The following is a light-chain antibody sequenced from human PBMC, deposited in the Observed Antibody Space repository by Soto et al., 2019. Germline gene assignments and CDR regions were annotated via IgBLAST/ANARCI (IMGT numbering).Light chain of an antibody. Sequence: QSALTQPPSVSGSPGQSVTISCIGSSSDVGTYDRVSWYQAPPGTAPNLIIYEVHYRPSGVPDRFSGSKSGNTASLTISGLQAEDEADYYGSSYAASTTLLFGGGTKLTVL. CDR2: EVH. J-gene: IGLJ2*01. CDR3: SSYAASTTLL. CDR1: SSDVGTYDR. V-gene: IGLV2-18*02.